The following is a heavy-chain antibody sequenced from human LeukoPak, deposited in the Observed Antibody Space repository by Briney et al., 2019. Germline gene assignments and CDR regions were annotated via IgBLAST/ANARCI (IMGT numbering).Heavy chain of an antibody. Sequence: GGSLRLSCAASGSTFASYSMNWVRQAPGKGLEWVSSISGDSTYIYNAGSVTGRFTTSRDNAQASLYLQMISLRAEETAVYYCARVSGRLERQSDLDYWGQGTLVIVSS. CDR3: ARVSGRLERQSDLDY. J-gene: IGHJ4*02. D-gene: IGHD1-1*01. CDR2: ISGDSTYI. CDR1: GSTFASYS. V-gene: IGHV3-21*01.